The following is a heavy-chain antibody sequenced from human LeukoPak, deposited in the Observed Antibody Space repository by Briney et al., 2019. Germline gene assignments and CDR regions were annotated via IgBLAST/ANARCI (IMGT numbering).Heavy chain of an antibody. J-gene: IGHJ3*02. CDR3: AREGPITIVRGSHAFDI. CDR1: GYSFTDYY. D-gene: IGHD3-10*01. CDR2: INPNSGGT. V-gene: IGHV1-2*02. Sequence: ASVKVFCKTSGYSFTDYYMHWVRQAPGQGLEWMGWINPNSGGTSSAQKFQGRVTMTRDTSISTAYMELSRLRSDDTAVYYCAREGPITIVRGSHAFDIWGQGTMVTVSS.